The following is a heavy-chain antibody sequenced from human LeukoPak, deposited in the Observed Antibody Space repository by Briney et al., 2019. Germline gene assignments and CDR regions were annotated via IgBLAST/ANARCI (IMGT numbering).Heavy chain of an antibody. J-gene: IGHJ4*02. CDR1: GYTFTSNG. CDR3: ARDCIGCHGFDY. V-gene: IGHV1-18*01. CDR2: VSAYADNT. D-gene: IGHD2-15*01. Sequence: ASVKVSCKASGYTFTSNGITWVRQAPGQGLEWMGWVSAYADNTNYVQKIQGRVTMTTDTSTSTAYMELRSLRSDDTAVYYCARDCIGCHGFDYWGQGTLVTVSS.